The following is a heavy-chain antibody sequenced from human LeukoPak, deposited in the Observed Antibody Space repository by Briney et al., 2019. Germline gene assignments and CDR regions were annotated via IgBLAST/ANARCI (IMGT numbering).Heavy chain of an antibody. V-gene: IGHV5-51*01. CDR1: GYSFNSYL. CDR2: IYRADSDT. Sequence: GESLNISCNGSGYSFNSYLIGLVRQMPRKGLEWMGIIYRADSDTRYSPSFQGQVTISADKSISTAYLQLGSLKAPETAMYYCSRHHSSGWDDGMDVWGQGTTVTVSS. J-gene: IGHJ6*02. CDR3: SRHHSSGWDDGMDV. D-gene: IGHD6-19*01.